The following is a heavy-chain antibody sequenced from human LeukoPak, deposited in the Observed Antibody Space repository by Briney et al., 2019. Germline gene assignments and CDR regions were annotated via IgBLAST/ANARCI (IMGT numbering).Heavy chain of an antibody. Sequence: GESLRISCKGSGYSFTSYRISWVRQMPGKGLEWMGRIDPSDSYTNYSPSFQGHVTISADKSISTAYLQWSSLKASDTAMYYCARTPGYSGYDSYAFDIWGQGTMVTVSS. V-gene: IGHV5-10-1*01. CDR1: GYSFTSYR. D-gene: IGHD5-12*01. CDR2: IDPSDSYT. CDR3: ARTPGYSGYDSYAFDI. J-gene: IGHJ3*02.